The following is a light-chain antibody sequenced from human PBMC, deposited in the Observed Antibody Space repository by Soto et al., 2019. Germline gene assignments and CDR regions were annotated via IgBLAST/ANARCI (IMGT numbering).Light chain of an antibody. V-gene: IGKV1-33*01. J-gene: IGKJ5*01. Sequence: DIQISHFRSALFASIGDIVTITCQATQDINIYLNWYQQKPGKAPNLLIYDASNLEIGVPSRFSGSGSGTHFTFTISSLQTEDIGTYYCQQYDILPITFGRGTRLEIK. CDR1: QDINIY. CDR2: DAS. CDR3: QQYDILPIT.